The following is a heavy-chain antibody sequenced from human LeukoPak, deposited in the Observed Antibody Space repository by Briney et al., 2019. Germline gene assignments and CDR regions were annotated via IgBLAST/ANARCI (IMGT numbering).Heavy chain of an antibody. CDR2: INHSGST. Sequence: PSETLSVTCAVYGGSFSGYYWSWIRQPPGKGLEWIGEINHSGSTNYNPSLKSRVTISVDTSKNQFSLKLSSVTAADTAVYYCARAPPYYDPDNWFDPWGQGTLVTVSS. V-gene: IGHV4-34*01. CDR3: ARAPPYYDPDNWFDP. CDR1: GGSFSGYY. D-gene: IGHD3-3*01. J-gene: IGHJ5*02.